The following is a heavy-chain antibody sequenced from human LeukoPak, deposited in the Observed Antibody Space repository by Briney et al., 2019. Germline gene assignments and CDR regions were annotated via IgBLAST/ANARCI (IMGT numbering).Heavy chain of an antibody. Sequence: SETLSLTCTLSGGSISTYYWSWIRQPPGKGLEWLGYIYHSGSTNYNPSLKSRVTISVDTSKNQFSLKLSSVTAADTAVYYCARGGGYASPIGYWGQGALVTVSS. CDR2: IYHSGST. D-gene: IGHD5-12*01. V-gene: IGHV4-59*01. CDR1: GGSISTYY. CDR3: ARGGGYASPIGY. J-gene: IGHJ4*02.